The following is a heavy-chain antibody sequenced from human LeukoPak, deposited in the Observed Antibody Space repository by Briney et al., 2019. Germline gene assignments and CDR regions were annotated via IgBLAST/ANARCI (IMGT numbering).Heavy chain of an antibody. D-gene: IGHD2/OR15-2a*01. J-gene: IGHJ5*02. Sequence: PGGSLRLSCAASGFTFSSYWTHWVRQAPGKGPVWVSRVDVHGQGTAYADSVKGRFTISRDNAKNTLSLQMNSLSAEDTAVYYCARSNYDSTTFYYHLDLWGQGTLVTVSS. CDR2: VDVHGQGT. CDR1: GFTFSSYW. V-gene: IGHV3-74*01. CDR3: ARSNYDSTTFYYHLDL.